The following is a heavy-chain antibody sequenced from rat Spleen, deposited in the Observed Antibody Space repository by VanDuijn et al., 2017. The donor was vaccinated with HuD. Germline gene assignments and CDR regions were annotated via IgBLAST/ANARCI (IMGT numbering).Heavy chain of an antibody. Sequence: EVKLVESGGGLVQPGRSLKLSCAASGFNFNDYWMGWVRQAPGKGLEWVASISTGGGNTYYRDSLKGRFTLSREDAKSTLSLQMDSLRSEDTATYYCARRHYGYTDYFDYWGQGVMVTVSS. CDR3: ARRHYGYTDYFDY. CDR2: ISTGGGNT. D-gene: IGHD1-9*01. V-gene: IGHV5-25*01. J-gene: IGHJ2*01. CDR1: GFNFNDYW.